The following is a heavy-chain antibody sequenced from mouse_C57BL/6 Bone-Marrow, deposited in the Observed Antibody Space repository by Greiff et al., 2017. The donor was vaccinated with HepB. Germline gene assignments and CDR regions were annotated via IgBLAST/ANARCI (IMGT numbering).Heavy chain of an antibody. D-gene: IGHD1-1*01. CDR3: APYYYGSLKYFDV. V-gene: IGHV14-2*01. CDR2: IDPEDGET. Sequence: EVKLMESGAELVKPGASVKLSCTASGFNIKDYYMHWVKQRTEQGLEWIGRIDPEDGETKYAPKFQGKATITADTSSNTAYLQLSSLTSEDTAVYYCAPYYYGSLKYFDVWGTGTTVTVSS. J-gene: IGHJ1*03. CDR1: GFNIKDYY.